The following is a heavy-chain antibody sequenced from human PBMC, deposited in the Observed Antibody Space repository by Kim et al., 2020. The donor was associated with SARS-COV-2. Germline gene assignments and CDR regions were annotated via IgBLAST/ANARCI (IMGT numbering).Heavy chain of an antibody. V-gene: IGHV3-13*04. Sequence: GGSLRLSCAASGFTFSSYDMHWVRQATGKGLEWVSAIGTAGDTYYPGSVKGRFTISRENAKNSLYLQMNSLRAGDTAVYYCARGFRGSSGPTWFDPWGQGTLVTVSS. J-gene: IGHJ5*02. D-gene: IGHD6-6*01. CDR3: ARGFRGSSGPTWFDP. CDR2: IGTAGDT. CDR1: GFTFSSYD.